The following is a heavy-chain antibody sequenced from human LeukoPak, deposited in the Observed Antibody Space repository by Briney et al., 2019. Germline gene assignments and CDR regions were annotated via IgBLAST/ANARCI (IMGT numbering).Heavy chain of an antibody. Sequence: SETLSLTCTVSGGSISSGSYYWSWIRQPAGKGLEWIGRIYTSGSTNYNPSLKSRVTISVDTSKNQFSLKLSSVTAADTAVYYCAREGYYGSGYFDYWGQGTLVTVSS. D-gene: IGHD3-10*01. CDR1: GGSISSGSYY. CDR3: AREGYYGSGYFDY. V-gene: IGHV4-61*02. J-gene: IGHJ4*02. CDR2: IYTSGST.